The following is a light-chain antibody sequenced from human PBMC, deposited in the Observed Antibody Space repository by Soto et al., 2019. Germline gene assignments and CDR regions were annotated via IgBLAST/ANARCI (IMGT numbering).Light chain of an antibody. V-gene: IGLV2-14*01. Sequence: QSALTQPASVSGSPGQSITISCSGRNSDVGAYNYVSWYQQHPGKAPKLIIYEVNNRPSGVSHRFSGSKSGNTASLTISGLQADDEVDYYCASYTISSTRVFGGGTKLTVL. CDR3: ASYTISSTRV. CDR2: EVN. J-gene: IGLJ3*02. CDR1: NSDVGAYNY.